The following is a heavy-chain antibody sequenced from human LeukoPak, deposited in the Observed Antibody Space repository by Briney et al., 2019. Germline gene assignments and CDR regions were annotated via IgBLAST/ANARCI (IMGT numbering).Heavy chain of an antibody. V-gene: IGHV3-53*01. CDR1: GFTVSSNY. J-gene: IGHJ3*02. CDR3: ARDRVRGVNRENAFDI. CDR2: LYSGGST. D-gene: IGHD3-10*01. Sequence: GGALRLFCVVSGFTVSSNYMSWVRQAPGKGLEWVSVLYSGGSTYYADSVKGRFTISRDISKNTLYLQMNSLRGEDTDVYYCARDRVRGVNRENAFDIWGQGTMVTVSS.